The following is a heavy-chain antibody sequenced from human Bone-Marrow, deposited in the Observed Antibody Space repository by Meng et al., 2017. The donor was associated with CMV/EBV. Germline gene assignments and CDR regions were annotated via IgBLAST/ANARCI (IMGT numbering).Heavy chain of an antibody. J-gene: IGHJ4*02. CDR2: ISSSSSYI. V-gene: IGHV3-21*01. CDR1: GFTFSNAW. Sequence: GESLKISCAASGFTFSNAWMSWVRQAPGKGLEWVSSISSSSSYIYYADSVKGRFTISRDNAKNSLYLQMNSLRAEDTAVYYCARDATSAVVVVAATPDYWGQGTLVTVSS. CDR3: ARDATSAVVVVAATPDY. D-gene: IGHD2-15*01.